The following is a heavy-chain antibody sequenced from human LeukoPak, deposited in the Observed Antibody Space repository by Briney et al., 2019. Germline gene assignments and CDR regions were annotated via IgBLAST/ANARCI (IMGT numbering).Heavy chain of an antibody. Sequence: ASVKVSCKASGYTFTGYYMHWVRQAPGQGLEWMGWINPNSGGTKYAQKFQGRVTMTRDTSISTAYMELSSLRSEDTAVYYCARGDAFDIWGQGTMVTVSS. J-gene: IGHJ3*02. CDR1: GYTFTGYY. CDR2: INPNSGGT. CDR3: ARGDAFDI. V-gene: IGHV1-2*02.